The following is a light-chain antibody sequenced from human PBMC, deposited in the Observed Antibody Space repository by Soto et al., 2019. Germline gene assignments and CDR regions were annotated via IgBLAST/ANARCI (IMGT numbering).Light chain of an antibody. CDR3: GQFVSAPPRK. Sequence: EIVLTQSPGTLSLSPGERATLSCRASQSVSSTFVAWYQQKPGQAPRLLIYGVSKMATGIPDRFSGSGSGTDFTLTISRLEPADFAVYFCGQFVSAPPRKFGQGTKVEIK. J-gene: IGKJ1*01. V-gene: IGKV3-20*01. CDR2: GVS. CDR1: QSVSSTF.